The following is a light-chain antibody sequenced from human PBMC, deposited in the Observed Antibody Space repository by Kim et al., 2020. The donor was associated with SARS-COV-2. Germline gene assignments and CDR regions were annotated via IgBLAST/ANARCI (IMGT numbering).Light chain of an antibody. Sequence: VSAGESATLSCRASQSVGNNLAWYQQTPGQAPRLLIYGASTGATGIPARFSGSGSGTEFTLTISSLQSEDFAVYYCQQYNNWPLAFGGGTKVDIK. CDR2: GAS. CDR3: QQYNNWPLA. J-gene: IGKJ4*01. V-gene: IGKV3-15*01. CDR1: QSVGNN.